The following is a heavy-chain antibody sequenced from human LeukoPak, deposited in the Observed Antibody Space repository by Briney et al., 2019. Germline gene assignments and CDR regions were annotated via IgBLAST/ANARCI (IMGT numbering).Heavy chain of an antibody. Sequence: GSLRLSCVTSGFTFSSFSLGLVRQAPGEGLGGVSAFSGSGGSTYYADSVKGRFTISRDNSKNTLYLQMNSLRAEDTAVYYCAKAEAITMIVVVPIYFDYWGQGTLVTVSS. CDR3: AKAEAITMIVVVPIYFDY. J-gene: IGHJ4*02. D-gene: IGHD3-22*01. V-gene: IGHV3-23*01. CDR1: GFTFSSFS. CDR2: FSGSGGST.